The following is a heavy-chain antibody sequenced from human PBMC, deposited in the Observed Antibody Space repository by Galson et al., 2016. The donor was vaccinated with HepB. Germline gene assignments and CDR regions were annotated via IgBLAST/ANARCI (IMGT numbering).Heavy chain of an antibody. J-gene: IGHJ4*02. D-gene: IGHD6-19*01. Sequence: SLRLSCAASGFTFSNHAMNWVRQAPGKGLEWVSSSSGSGDSAYYADSVKGRFTISRDNSKNMLHLQMNSLRAEDTATYYCVKRGSASSGWGDFDSWGQGTLVTVSS. CDR2: SSGSGDSA. CDR1: GFTFSNHA. CDR3: VKRGSASSGWGDFDS. V-gene: IGHV3-23*01.